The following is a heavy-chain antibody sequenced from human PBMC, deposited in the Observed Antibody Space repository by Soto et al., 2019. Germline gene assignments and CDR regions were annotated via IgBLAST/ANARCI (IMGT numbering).Heavy chain of an antibody. CDR2: ISGSGGST. Sequence: GGSLRLSCAASGFTFSSYAMSWVRQAPGKGLEWVSAISGSGGSTYYADSVKGRFTISRDNSKNTLYLKMNSLRAEDTAVYYCAKVYSSRRRSYYYYYYGMDVWGQGTTVTVSS. V-gene: IGHV3-23*01. D-gene: IGHD6-13*01. J-gene: IGHJ6*02. CDR3: AKVYSSRRRSYYYYYYGMDV. CDR1: GFTFSSYA.